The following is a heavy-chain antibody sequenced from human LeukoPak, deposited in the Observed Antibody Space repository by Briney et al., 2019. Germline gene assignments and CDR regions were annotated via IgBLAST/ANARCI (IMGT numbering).Heavy chain of an antibody. CDR3: ARGGVTGLGY. CDR2: ISDDGSTS. J-gene: IGHJ4*02. CDR1: GFTFSSYW. V-gene: IGHV3-74*03. Sequence: AGGSLRLSCAASGFTFSSYWMHWVRQAPGKELVWVSHISDDGSTSKYADSVKGRFTISRDNAKNTLYLQINSLRSEDTAVYYCARGGVTGLGYWGQGTLVTVSS. D-gene: IGHD5-18*01.